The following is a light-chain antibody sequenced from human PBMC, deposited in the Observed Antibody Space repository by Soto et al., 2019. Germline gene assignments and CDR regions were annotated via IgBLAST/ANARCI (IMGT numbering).Light chain of an antibody. CDR2: AAS. V-gene: IGKV1-39*01. CDR3: QQSYRTPIT. J-gene: IGKJ5*01. CDR1: QSISTY. Sequence: DIQLTQSPSPLSASVGDRVAITCLAIQSISTYLNWYQQKPGKAPKVLIYAASNLQSGVPPRFSGSGSGTDFTLTISSLQPEDVATYFCQQSYRTPITFGQGTRLEI.